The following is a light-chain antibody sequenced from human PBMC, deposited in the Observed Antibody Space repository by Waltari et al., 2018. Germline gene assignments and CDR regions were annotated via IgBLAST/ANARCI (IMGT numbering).Light chain of an antibody. CDR1: QTINNYL. CDR2: GAS. V-gene: IGKV3-20*01. CDR3: QQYDGSVLT. Sequence: CRASQTINNYLLVWYQQKPGQAPRLIIHGASSRATGFPDRFSGSGSGTDFTLTISSLKPEDSAVYYCQQYDGSVLTFGGGTKVEI. J-gene: IGKJ4*01.